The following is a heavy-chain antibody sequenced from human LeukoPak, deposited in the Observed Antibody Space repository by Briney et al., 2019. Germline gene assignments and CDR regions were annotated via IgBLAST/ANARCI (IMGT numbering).Heavy chain of an antibody. J-gene: IGHJ4*02. CDR2: IYWDDDQ. D-gene: IGHD3-22*01. Sequence: GPTLVKPTQTLTLTSLFSGFSLSTSRGAVGWIRQPPAKALQRLAVIYWDDDQRYQPSLKSRPTITKDPSKRPVVLTMTNMDPVGAATYYCALSRDEGSGSPFDSGGQGTLVTVS. CDR1: GFSLSTSRGA. CDR3: ALSRDEGSGSPFDS. V-gene: IGHV2-5*02.